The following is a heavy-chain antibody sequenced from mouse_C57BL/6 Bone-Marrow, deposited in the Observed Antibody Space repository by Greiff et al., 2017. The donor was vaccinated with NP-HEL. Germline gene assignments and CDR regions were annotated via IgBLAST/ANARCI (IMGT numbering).Heavy chain of an antibody. Sequence: VQLQESGAELVRPGTSVKMSCKASGYTFTNYWIGWAKQRPGHGLEWIGDIYPGGGYTNYNEKFKGKATLTADKSSSTAYMQFSSLTSEDSAIYYCARGVDYYGSGFAYWGQGTLVTVSA. CDR1: GYTFTNYW. V-gene: IGHV1-63*01. CDR2: IYPGGGYT. D-gene: IGHD1-1*01. J-gene: IGHJ3*01. CDR3: ARGVDYYGSGFAY.